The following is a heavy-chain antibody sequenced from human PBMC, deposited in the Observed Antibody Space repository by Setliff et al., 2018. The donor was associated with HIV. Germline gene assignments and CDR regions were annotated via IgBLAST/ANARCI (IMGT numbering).Heavy chain of an antibody. V-gene: IGHV4-4*09. CDR3: EAATVGETGYYGIDV. D-gene: IGHD1-26*01. J-gene: IGHJ6*02. Sequence: SETLSLTCTVSGGSISGHYWSWIRQHPGRGLEWVGFIYNNGSTYYNPSLKSRVFISADTSKNQFSLKLDFVTAADTAVYYCEAATVGETGYYGIDVWGPGTTVTVSS. CDR1: GGSISGHY. CDR2: IYNNGST.